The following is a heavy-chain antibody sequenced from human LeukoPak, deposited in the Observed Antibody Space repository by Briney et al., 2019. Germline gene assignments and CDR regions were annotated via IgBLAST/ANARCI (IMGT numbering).Heavy chain of an antibody. CDR1: GGSISSGGYY. Sequence: SETLSLTCTVSGGSISSGGYYWSWIRQHPGKGLEWIGYIYYSGSTYYNPSLKSRVTISVDTSKNQFSLKLGSVTAADTAVYYCARASSYYFDYWGQGTLVTVSS. J-gene: IGHJ4*02. D-gene: IGHD3-16*02. CDR3: ARASSYYFDY. V-gene: IGHV4-31*03. CDR2: IYYSGST.